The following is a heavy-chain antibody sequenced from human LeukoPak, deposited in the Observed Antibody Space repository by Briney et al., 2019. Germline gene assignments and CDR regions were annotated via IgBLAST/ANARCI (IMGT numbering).Heavy chain of an antibody. Sequence: PGGSLRLSCAASGFTFDNYAMHWVRRAPGKGLEWVSGISWNSGSIGYADSVKGRFTISRDNAKNSLYLQMNSLRAEDTALYYCAKDEAGPGGTLDYWGQGTLVTVSS. V-gene: IGHV3-9*01. CDR2: ISWNSGSI. CDR3: AKDEAGPGGTLDY. CDR1: GFTFDNYA. J-gene: IGHJ4*02.